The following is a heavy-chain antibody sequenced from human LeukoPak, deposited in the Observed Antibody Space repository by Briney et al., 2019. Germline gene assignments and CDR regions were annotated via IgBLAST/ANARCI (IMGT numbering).Heavy chain of an antibody. Sequence: SETLSLTCSVSSGFITAYYWSWLRQPPGKGLEWIGYVYYTGSTEYNPSLRSRVTISLEMSTYQFSLNLTSVTAADTAVYYCATNTGTVFDYWGQGALVTVSS. CDR1: SGFITAYY. V-gene: IGHV4-59*01. CDR2: VYYTGST. CDR3: ATNTGTVFDY. D-gene: IGHD7-27*01. J-gene: IGHJ4*02.